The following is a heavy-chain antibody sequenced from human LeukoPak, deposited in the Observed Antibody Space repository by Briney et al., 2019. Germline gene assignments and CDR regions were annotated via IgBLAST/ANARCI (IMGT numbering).Heavy chain of an antibody. CDR1: GYSFTSYW. Sequence: GESLKISCKGSGYSFTSYWIGWVRQMPGKGLEWMGIIYPGDSDTRYSPSFQGQVTISADKSNRTAYLQWSSLKASDTAMYYCARQVGNAYYAAYFDYWGQGTLVTVSS. CDR3: ARQVGNAYYAAYFDY. CDR2: IYPGDSDT. V-gene: IGHV5-51*01. J-gene: IGHJ4*02. D-gene: IGHD3-16*01.